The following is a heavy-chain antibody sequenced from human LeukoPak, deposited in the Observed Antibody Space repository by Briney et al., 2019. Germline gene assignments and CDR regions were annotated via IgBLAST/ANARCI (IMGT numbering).Heavy chain of an antibody. CDR3: VKEIALTSLWFGELYFDY. CDR2: ISSNGGST. V-gene: IGHV3-64D*06. CDR1: GFTFSSYA. J-gene: IGHJ4*02. Sequence: GGSLRLSCSASGFTFSSYAMHWVRQAPGKGLEYVSAISSNGGSTYYADSVKGRFTISRDNSKNTLYLQMSSLRAEDTAVYYCVKEIALTSLWFGELYFDYWGQGTLVTVSS. D-gene: IGHD3-10*01.